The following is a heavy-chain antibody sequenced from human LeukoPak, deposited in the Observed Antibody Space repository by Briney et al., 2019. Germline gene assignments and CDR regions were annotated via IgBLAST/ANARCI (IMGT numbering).Heavy chain of an antibody. V-gene: IGHV3-23*01. D-gene: IGHD3-10*01. CDR2: ITGSGGGT. Sequence: GGSLRLSCAAFGFTFSNYAINWVRQAPGKGLKWVSSITGSGGGTYYADSVKGRFNISRDNSKNTLYLQMNSLRAEDTAVYYCAKDRWVSGSDNYYTLFDYWGQGTLVTVSS. J-gene: IGHJ4*02. CDR3: AKDRWVSGSDNYYTLFDY. CDR1: GFTFSNYA.